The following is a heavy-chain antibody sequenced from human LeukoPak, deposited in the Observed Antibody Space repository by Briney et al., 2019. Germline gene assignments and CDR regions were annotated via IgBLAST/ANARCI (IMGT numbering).Heavy chain of an antibody. CDR1: GGSISSYY. D-gene: IGHD6-13*01. CDR2: IYYSGST. Sequence: PSETLSLTCTVSGGSISSYYWSWIRQPPGKGLEWIGYIYYSGSTNYNPSLKSRVTISVDTSKNQFSLKLSSVTAADTAVYYCAREGQDSSSWYRSFDYWGQGTLVTVSS. CDR3: AREGQDSSSWYRSFDY. V-gene: IGHV4-59*01. J-gene: IGHJ4*02.